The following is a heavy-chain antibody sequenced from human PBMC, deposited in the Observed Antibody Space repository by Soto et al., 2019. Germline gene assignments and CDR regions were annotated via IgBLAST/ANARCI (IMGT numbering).Heavy chain of an antibody. CDR2: MYYSGTT. V-gene: IGHV4-39*02. Sequence: SETLSLTCTVSGGSISSSSYFWGWIRQPPGKGLEWIGSMYYSGTTYYNPSLKSRVTISVDTSKNQFSLKLSSVTAADTAVYYCARDIVATIDYWGQGTLVTVSS. CDR3: ARDIVATIDY. D-gene: IGHD5-12*01. CDR1: GGSISSSSYF. J-gene: IGHJ4*02.